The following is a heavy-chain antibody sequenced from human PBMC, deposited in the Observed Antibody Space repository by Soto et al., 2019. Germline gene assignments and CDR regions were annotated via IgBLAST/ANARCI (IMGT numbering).Heavy chain of an antibody. CDR1: GYTLTELS. Sequence: ASVKVSCKVSGYTLTELSMHWVRQAPGKGLEWMGGFDPEDGETIYAQKFQGRVTMTEDTSTDTAYMELSSLRSEDTVVYYCATDITPRTQNAFDIWGQGTMVTVSS. V-gene: IGHV1-24*01. CDR2: FDPEDGET. J-gene: IGHJ3*02. CDR3: ATDITPRTQNAFDI.